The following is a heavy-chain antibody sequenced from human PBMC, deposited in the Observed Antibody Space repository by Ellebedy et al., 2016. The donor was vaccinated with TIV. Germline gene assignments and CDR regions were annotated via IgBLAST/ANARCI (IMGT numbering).Heavy chain of an antibody. D-gene: IGHD1-26*01. CDR2: IGGTGST. CDR1: GFTFSSYT. J-gene: IGHJ4*02. CDR3: AKGDGIPSFDY. Sequence: LSLTCAASGFTFSSYTMSWVRQAPGKGLEWVSSIGGTGSTFYVDSVKDRFAISRDNTKNTLFLQMNSLRAEDTAVYYCAKGDGIPSFDYWGQGTLVTVSS. V-gene: IGHV3-23*01.